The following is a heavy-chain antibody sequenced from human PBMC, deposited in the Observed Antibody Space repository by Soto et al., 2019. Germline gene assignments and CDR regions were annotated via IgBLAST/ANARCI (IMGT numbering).Heavy chain of an antibody. CDR3: ARLGQLRLYGMDV. D-gene: IGHD5-12*01. J-gene: IGHJ6*02. V-gene: IGHV5-51*01. CDR2: IYPGDSDT. CDR1: GYNVTSYW. Sequence: SQTRSEKGSGYNVTSYWRAWVRQMPGKGLEWMGIIYPGDSDTRYSPSFQGQVTISADKSISTAYLQWSSLKASDTAMYYCARLGQLRLYGMDVWGQGTTVTVSS.